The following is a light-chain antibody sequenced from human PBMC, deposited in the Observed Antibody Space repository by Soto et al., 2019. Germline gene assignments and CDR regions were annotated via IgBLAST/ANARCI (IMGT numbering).Light chain of an antibody. CDR1: SGHSSYI. CDR3: ETWDSNIHWV. CDR2: LEGSGSY. Sequence: QSVLTQSSSASASLGSSVKLTCTLSSGHSSYIIAWHQQQPGKAPRYLMKLEGSGSYNKGSGVPDRFSGSSSGADRYLTISNLQLEDEADYYCETWDSNIHWVFGGGTKFTVL. V-gene: IGLV4-60*02. J-gene: IGLJ3*02.